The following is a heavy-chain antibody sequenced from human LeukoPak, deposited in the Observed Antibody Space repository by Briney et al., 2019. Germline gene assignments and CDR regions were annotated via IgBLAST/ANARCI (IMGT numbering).Heavy chain of an antibody. CDR3: ARRELQNYYYYGMDV. J-gene: IGHJ6*02. D-gene: IGHD1-26*01. Sequence: GEPLKISCEGSGYSFTSYWISWVRQMPGKGLEWMGRIDPSDSYTNYSPSFQGHVTISADKSISTAYLQWSSLKASDTAMYYCARRELQNYYYYGMDVWGQGTTVTVSS. CDR1: GYSFTSYW. CDR2: IDPSDSYT. V-gene: IGHV5-10-1*01.